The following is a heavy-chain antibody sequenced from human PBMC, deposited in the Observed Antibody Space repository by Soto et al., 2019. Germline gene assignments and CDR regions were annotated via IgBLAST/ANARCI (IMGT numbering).Heavy chain of an antibody. CDR3: AREGYCSGGSCYPLNNWFDP. D-gene: IGHD2-15*01. CDR1: GGSISSGGYY. CDR2: IYYSGST. J-gene: IGHJ5*02. Sequence: QVQLQESGPGLVKPSQTLSLTCTVSGGSISSGGYYWSWIRQHPGKGLEWIGYIYYSGSTYYNPYLKSRVTISVDTSKNQFSLKLSSVTAADTAVYYCAREGYCSGGSCYPLNNWFDPWGQGTLVTVSS. V-gene: IGHV4-31*03.